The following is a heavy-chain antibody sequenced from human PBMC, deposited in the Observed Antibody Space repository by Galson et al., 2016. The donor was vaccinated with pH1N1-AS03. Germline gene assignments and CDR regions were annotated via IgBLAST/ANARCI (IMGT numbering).Heavy chain of an antibody. CDR2: ITPVFGTT. Sequence: SVKVSCKASGGTLGNSGISWVRQAPGQGLEWMGRITPVFGTTNYTQKFQDRVSITADKSTSTAYMELSSLRSVDTAVYYCARAGTLLHYFDYWGQGTLVTVSS. D-gene: IGHD2/OR15-2a*01. CDR3: ARAGTLLHYFDY. V-gene: IGHV1-69*06. CDR1: GGTLGNSG. J-gene: IGHJ4*02.